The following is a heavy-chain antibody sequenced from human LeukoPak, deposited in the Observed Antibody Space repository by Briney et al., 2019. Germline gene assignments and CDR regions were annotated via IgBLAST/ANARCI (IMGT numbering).Heavy chain of an antibody. CDR1: GFTFDDYA. V-gene: IGHV3-43D*03. Sequence: PGGSLRLSCAASGFTFDDYAMHWVRQAPGKGLEWVSLISWDGGSTYYADSVKGRFTISRDNSKNSLYLQMNSLRAEDTALYYCAKDGLPAATLSPGYYMDVWGKGTTVTVSS. CDR3: AKDGLPAATLSPGYYMDV. CDR2: ISWDGGST. J-gene: IGHJ6*03. D-gene: IGHD2-2*01.